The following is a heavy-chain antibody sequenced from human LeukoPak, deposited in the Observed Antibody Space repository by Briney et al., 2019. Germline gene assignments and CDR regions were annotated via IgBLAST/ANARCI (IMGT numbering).Heavy chain of an antibody. Sequence: GGSLRLSCAASGFTFSSYSMNWVRQAPGKGLEWVSAIGGSGGSTYYADSVKGRFTISRDNSKNTLYLQMNSLRAEDTAVYYCAKETTVPYYFNYWGQGTLVTVSS. J-gene: IGHJ4*02. CDR3: AKETTVPYYFNY. CDR2: IGGSGGST. CDR1: GFTFSSYS. V-gene: IGHV3-23*01. D-gene: IGHD4-17*01.